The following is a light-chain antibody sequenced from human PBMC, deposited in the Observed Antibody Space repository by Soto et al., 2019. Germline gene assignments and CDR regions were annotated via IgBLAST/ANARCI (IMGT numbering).Light chain of an antibody. CDR3: QQSYSTPHT. CDR1: QSISSY. J-gene: IGKJ1*01. V-gene: IGKV1-39*01. Sequence: DIQMTQSPYSLSASVGDRVTITCRASQSISSYLNWYQQKPGKAPKLLIYAASSLQSGVPSRFSGSGSGTDFTLTISILQPEDFATYYCQQSYSTPHTFGQGTNVDI. CDR2: AAS.